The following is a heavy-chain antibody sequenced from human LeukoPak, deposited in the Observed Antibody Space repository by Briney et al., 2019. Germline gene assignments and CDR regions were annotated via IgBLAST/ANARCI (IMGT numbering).Heavy chain of an antibody. CDR1: GFTFSSYW. CDR2: ISYDGSNK. CDR3: AKDLSQYYYDSSGYYCPLGY. D-gene: IGHD3-22*01. Sequence: PGGSLRLSCGASGFTFSSYWMHWVRQAPGKGLEWVAVISYDGSNKYYADSVKGRFTISRDNSKNTLYLQTNSLRAEDTAVYYCAKDLSQYYYDSSGYYCPLGYWGQGTLVTVSS. V-gene: IGHV3-30*18. J-gene: IGHJ4*02.